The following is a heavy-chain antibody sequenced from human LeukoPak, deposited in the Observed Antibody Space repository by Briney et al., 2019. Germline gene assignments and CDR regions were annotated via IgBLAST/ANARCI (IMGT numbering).Heavy chain of an antibody. Sequence: PGGSLRLSCGASGFTFSNYGMHWVRQAPGKGLEGVALIWYDGSNKYYADSVKGRFTISRDNSKNTLYLQMNSLRAEDTAVYYCARDLRGFGDFWAFDYWGQGTRVTVSS. V-gene: IGHV3-33*01. CDR2: IWYDGSNK. CDR3: ARDLRGFGDFWAFDY. J-gene: IGHJ4*02. D-gene: IGHD3-10*01. CDR1: GFTFSNYG.